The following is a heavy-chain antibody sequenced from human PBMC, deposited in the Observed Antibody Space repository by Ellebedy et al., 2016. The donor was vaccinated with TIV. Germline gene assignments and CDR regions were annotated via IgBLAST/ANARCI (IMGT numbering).Heavy chain of an antibody. V-gene: IGHV3-66*01. CDR1: GFTASHYY. D-gene: IGHD2/OR15-2a*01. CDR2: IFASGTT. Sequence: GESLKISCAASGFTASHYYLSWVRQAPGKGLEWVSAIFASGTTYYADSVTGRFTISRDNSNNTVSLQMNGLRVEDTAVYYCARSRNTKSRDAFDIWGQGTLVTVSS. J-gene: IGHJ3*02. CDR3: ARSRNTKSRDAFDI.